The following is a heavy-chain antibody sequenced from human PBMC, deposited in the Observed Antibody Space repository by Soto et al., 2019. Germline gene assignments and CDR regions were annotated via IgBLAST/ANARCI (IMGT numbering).Heavy chain of an antibody. D-gene: IGHD6-13*01. CDR2: ISSSSSYI. J-gene: IGHJ4*02. Sequence: GGSLRLSCVASGFTFSSYSMNWVRQAPGKGLEWVSSISSSSSYIYYADSVKGRFTISRDNAKNSLYLQMNSLRAEDTAVYYCARAARDSASAGTWDYFDSWAQGTLVTVSS. V-gene: IGHV3-21*01. CDR1: GFTFSSYS. CDR3: ARAARDSASAGTWDYFDS.